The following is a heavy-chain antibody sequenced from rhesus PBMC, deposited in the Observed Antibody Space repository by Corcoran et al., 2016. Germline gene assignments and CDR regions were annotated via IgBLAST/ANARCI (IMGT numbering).Heavy chain of an antibody. CDR1: GGSISGYYL. J-gene: IGHJ6*01. CDR3: ARDSQGMGGLDS. V-gene: IGHV4-127*01. D-gene: IGHD5-42*01. Sequence: QVQLQESGPGVVKPSETLSLTCAVSGGSISGYYLWSWIRQHPGKGLEWIGYFGGSGVTTKYNPSLKNRVTISKDPSKNQFSLKLSSVPAADTAVYYCARDSQGMGGLDSWGQGVVVTVSS. CDR2: FGGSGVTT.